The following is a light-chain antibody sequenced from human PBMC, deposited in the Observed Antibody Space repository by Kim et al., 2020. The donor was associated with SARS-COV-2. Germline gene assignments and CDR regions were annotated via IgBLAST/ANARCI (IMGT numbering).Light chain of an antibody. CDR3: QTWDTGIVV. V-gene: IGLV4-69*01. Sequence: QLVLTQSPSASASLGASVKLTCTLSSGHSRNAIAWHQQVPGKDPRYVMRLNGDGTHRKGDGIPDRFSGSSSGTERYLTISSLQSEDEAEYFCQTWDTGIVVFGGGTQLTVL. CDR2: LNGDGTH. J-gene: IGLJ3*02. CDR1: SGHSRNA.